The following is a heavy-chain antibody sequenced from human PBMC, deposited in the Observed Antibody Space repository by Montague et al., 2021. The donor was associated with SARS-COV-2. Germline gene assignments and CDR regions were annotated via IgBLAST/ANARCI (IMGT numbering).Heavy chain of an antibody. J-gene: IGHJ5*02. CDR3: ARILVAATGSPFDP. CDR1: GFSLSTSGMG. V-gene: IGHV2-70*11. CDR2: IDWDDDK. Sequence: TLSLTRTLSGFSLSTSGMGVSWIHQPPGKALEWLARIDWDDDKYYSTSLKTRLTISKDTSKNQVVLTMTNMDPVDTATYYCARILVAATGSPFDPWGQGTLVTVSS. D-gene: IGHD6-13*01.